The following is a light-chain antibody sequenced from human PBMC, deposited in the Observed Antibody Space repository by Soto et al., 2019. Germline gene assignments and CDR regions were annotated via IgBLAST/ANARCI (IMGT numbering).Light chain of an antibody. J-gene: IGKJ1*01. CDR2: AAS. CDR3: QQYKSYWT. V-gene: IGKV1-9*01. CDR1: QGIGSY. Sequence: IQLTQSPSSLSASVGDRVTITCRASQGIGSYFAWYQQKPGKAPKLLIYAASTLRSGVPSRFSGSGSGTDFTLTISSLQPEDFATYYCQQYKSYWTFGQGTKVDIK.